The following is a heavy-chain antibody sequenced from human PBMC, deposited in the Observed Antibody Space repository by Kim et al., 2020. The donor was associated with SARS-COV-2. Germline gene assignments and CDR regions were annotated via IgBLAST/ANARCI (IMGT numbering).Heavy chain of an antibody. J-gene: IGHJ6*03. V-gene: IGHV7-4-1*02. D-gene: IGHD3-16*02. CDR3: ARVSWGCYCYTDA. CDR1: GDTFTNYA. Sequence: ASVKVSCKASGDTFTNYAISWVRQAPGQGLECLGWINTDTGNPTYAQAFPGRVAFIVDASVGTAFLQISGLKSEDTALYYCARVSWGCYCYTDAWG. CDR2: INTDTGNP.